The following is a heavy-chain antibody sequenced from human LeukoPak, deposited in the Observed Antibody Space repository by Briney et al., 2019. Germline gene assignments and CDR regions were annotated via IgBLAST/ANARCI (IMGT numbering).Heavy chain of an antibody. CDR3: ARDNDGDYAFDI. J-gene: IGHJ3*02. Sequence: ASVKVSCKAAGGTFSSYTISWVRQAPGQGLEWMGRIIPILGLANYAQKCPGRLTITEDKSTSTAYMELSSLRSEDTAVYYCARDNDGDYAFDIWGQGTMVTVSS. CDR2: IIPILGLA. D-gene: IGHD4-17*01. V-gene: IGHV1-69*04. CDR1: GGTFSSYT.